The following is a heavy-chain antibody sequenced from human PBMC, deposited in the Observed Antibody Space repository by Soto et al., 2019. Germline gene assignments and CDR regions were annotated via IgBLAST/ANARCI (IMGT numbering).Heavy chain of an antibody. CDR3: ARQRSGYDYRPTYFDY. CDR2: IYPGDSDT. D-gene: IGHD5-12*01. V-gene: IGHV5-51*01. J-gene: IGHJ4*02. Sequence: GESLKISCKGSGYSFTSYWIGWVRQMPGKGLEWMGIIYPGDSDTRYSPSFQGQVTISADKSISTAYLQWSSLKASDTAMYYCARQRSGYDYRPTYFDYWGQGTLVTVSS. CDR1: GYSFTSYW.